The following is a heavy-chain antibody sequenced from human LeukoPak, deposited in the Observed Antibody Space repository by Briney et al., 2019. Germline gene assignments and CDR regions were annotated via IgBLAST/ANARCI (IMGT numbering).Heavy chain of an antibody. CDR2: ISAYNGNT. Sequence: ASVKVSCKASGYTFTSYGISWVRQAPGQGLEWMGWISAYNGNTNYAQKLQGRVTMTTDTSTSTAYMELRSLRSDDTAVYYCARGPTTYGDPGRAFDIWGQGTMVTVSS. CDR1: GYTFTSYG. CDR3: ARGPTTYGDPGRAFDI. V-gene: IGHV1-18*01. J-gene: IGHJ3*02. D-gene: IGHD4-17*01.